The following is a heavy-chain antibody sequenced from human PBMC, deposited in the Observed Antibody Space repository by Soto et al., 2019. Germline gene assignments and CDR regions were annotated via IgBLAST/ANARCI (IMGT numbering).Heavy chain of an antibody. Sequence: EVQLMESVGGLVQPGGSLRLSCASSGFTLSMSAVNWVRQAPGKDLEWVSYISDSGDRTYYADSVKGRFTISRDRSKNTVSLQMESLRAEDTAVYYCAKDRGIIVKAGDAFDVWGQGTKVTVSS. J-gene: IGHJ3*01. CDR2: ISDSGDRT. CDR1: GFTLSMSA. CDR3: AKDRGIIVKAGDAFDV. D-gene: IGHD3-16*02. V-gene: IGHV3-23*01.